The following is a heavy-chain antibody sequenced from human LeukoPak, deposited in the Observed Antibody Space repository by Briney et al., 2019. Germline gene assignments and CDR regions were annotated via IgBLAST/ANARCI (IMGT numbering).Heavy chain of an antibody. D-gene: IGHD4-17*01. V-gene: IGHV4-59*01. CDR3: ARASDGDYSNYFDY. Sequence: SETLSLTCTVSGGSISSYYWSWIRQPPGKGLEWIGYIYYSGSTNYNPSLKSRVTISVDTSKNQFSLKLSSVTAADTAVCYCARASDGDYSNYFDYWGQGTLVTVSS. CDR2: IYYSGST. J-gene: IGHJ4*02. CDR1: GGSISSYY.